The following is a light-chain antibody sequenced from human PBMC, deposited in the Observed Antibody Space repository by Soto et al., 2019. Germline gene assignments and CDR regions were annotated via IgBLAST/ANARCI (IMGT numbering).Light chain of an antibody. CDR1: QSTSSRY. V-gene: IGKV3-20*01. J-gene: IGKJ5*01. CDR3: QHYGSPIT. CDR2: GAS. Sequence: EIVLTQSPGTLSLSPGDRATLSCWASQSTSSRYLAWYQQKSGQAPRLLIFGASSRATAIPDRFSGSVSGTAFTLTISRLEPEDFAVYYCQHYGSPITFGQGTRLEIK.